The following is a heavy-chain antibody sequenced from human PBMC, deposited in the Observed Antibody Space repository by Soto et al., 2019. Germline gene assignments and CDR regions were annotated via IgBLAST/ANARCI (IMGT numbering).Heavy chain of an antibody. Sequence: SETLSLTCTVSGGSITSRSSYWGWILQPPGKGLEWIGHISYSGSTSYSPSLKSRVTISVDTSKNQFSLKLNSVTAADTAVYYCARTGYSSGWYYLYYWGQGTLVTVS. D-gene: IGHD6-19*01. CDR2: ISYSGST. J-gene: IGHJ4*02. V-gene: IGHV4-39*01. CDR1: GGSITSRSSY. CDR3: ARTGYSSGWYYLYY.